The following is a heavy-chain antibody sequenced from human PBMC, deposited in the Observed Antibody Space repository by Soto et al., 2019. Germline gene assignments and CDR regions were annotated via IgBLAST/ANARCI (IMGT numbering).Heavy chain of an antibody. J-gene: IGHJ4*02. V-gene: IGHV1-69*01. CDR3: ARGRGYCSVGSCYYAADPPSDY. CDR2: IIPIFGTA. Sequence: QVQLVQSGAEVKKPGASVKVSCKASGGTFSSYAISWVRQAPGHGLEWMGGIIPIFGTAHYAQKVQGRVTIPADDSTGTAYMEMSSLSAEDTAVYYCARGRGYCSVGSCYYAADPPSDYTGQGTLVIVTS. D-gene: IGHD2-15*01. CDR1: GGTFSSYA.